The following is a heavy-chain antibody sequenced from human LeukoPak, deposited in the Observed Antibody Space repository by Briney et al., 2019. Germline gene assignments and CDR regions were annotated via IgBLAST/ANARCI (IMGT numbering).Heavy chain of an antibody. D-gene: IGHD3/OR15-3a*01. CDR1: GFDFLVAY. Sequence: GGSLRLSCAASGFDFLVAYLSWVRQAPGKGLEWVGRIKSKGAGGAIGYAEPVKGRFTISRDDSKNTLYLQMNSLKIEDTAVYYCTGTGYFDSGQGAQVAVSS. V-gene: IGHV3-15*01. J-gene: IGHJ4*02. CDR3: TGTGYFD. CDR2: IKSKGAGGAI.